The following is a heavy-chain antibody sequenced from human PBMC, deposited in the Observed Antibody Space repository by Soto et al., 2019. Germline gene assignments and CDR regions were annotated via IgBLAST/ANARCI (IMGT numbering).Heavy chain of an antibody. Sequence: ASVKVSCKASGGTFSSYAISWVRQAPGQGLEWMGGIIHIFGTANYAQKFQGRVTITADESTSTAYMELSSLRSEDTAVYYCARVAGYGKRYYYYGMDVWGQGTTVTVSS. J-gene: IGHJ6*02. D-gene: IGHD3-16*01. V-gene: IGHV1-69*13. CDR2: IIHIFGTA. CDR3: ARVAGYGKRYYYYGMDV. CDR1: GGTFSSYA.